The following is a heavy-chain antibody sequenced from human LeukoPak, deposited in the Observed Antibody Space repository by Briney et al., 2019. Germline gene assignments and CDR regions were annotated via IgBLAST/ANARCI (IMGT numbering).Heavy chain of an antibody. CDR1: GGTFSSYT. CDR2: IIPILGIA. D-gene: IGHD2-2*01. V-gene: IGHV1-69*04. J-gene: IGHJ6*02. Sequence: GSSVKVSCKASGGTFSSYTISWVRQAPGQGLEWMGRIIPILGIANYAQKFQGRVTITADKSTSTAYMELSSLGSEDTAVYYCARDLRYCSSTSCYYYYYGMDVWGQGTTVTVSS. CDR3: ARDLRYCSSTSCYYYYYGMDV.